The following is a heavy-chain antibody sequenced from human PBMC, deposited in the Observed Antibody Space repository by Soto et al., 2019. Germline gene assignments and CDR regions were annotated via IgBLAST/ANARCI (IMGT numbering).Heavy chain of an antibody. J-gene: IGHJ6*02. V-gene: IGHV4-39*01. D-gene: IGHD3-10*01. CDR1: GGSISDTNSY. CDR3: ARHLAGPRSYVYNGMDV. Sequence: PSETLCLTCTVAGGSISDTNSYWGWIRQPPGKGLEWIGTIYYSDTTYYNPYLKSRVTISVDTSKNQFSLKLSSATATDTAVYYCARHLAGPRSYVYNGMDVWGQGTTVTVSS. CDR2: IYYSDTT.